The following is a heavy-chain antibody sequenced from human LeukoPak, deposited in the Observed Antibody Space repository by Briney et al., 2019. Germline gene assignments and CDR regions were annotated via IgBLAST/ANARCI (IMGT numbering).Heavy chain of an antibody. Sequence: GESLKISCKGSGYSFTSYWIGWVRQMPGKGLEWMGIIYPGDSDTRYSPSFQGQVTISADKSSSTAYLQWTSLKASDTAMYYCAIWEGPQWVIPYYFDYWGQGTLVTVSS. CDR3: AIWEGPQWVIPYYFDY. D-gene: IGHD6-19*01. CDR1: GYSFTSYW. CDR2: IYPGDSDT. J-gene: IGHJ4*02. V-gene: IGHV5-51*01.